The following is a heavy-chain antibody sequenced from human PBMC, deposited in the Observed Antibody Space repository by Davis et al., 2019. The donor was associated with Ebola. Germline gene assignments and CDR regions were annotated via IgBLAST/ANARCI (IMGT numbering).Heavy chain of an antibody. CDR1: GFTFSNYA. V-gene: IGHV3-23*01. Sequence: GESLKISCAASGFTFSNYAMHWVCQAPGKGLEWVSAISGSGGSTYYADSVKGRFTISRDNSKNTLYLQMNSLRAEDTAVYFCARDDGSGWPYGMDVWGQGTLVTVS. CDR3: ARDDGSGWPYGMDV. D-gene: IGHD6-19*01. J-gene: IGHJ6*02. CDR2: ISGSGGST.